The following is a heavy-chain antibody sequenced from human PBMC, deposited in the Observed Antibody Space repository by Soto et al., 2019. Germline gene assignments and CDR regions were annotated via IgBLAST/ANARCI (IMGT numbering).Heavy chain of an antibody. V-gene: IGHV3-30*18. CDR1: GFTFSSYG. Sequence: QVQLVESGGGVVQPGRSLRLSCAASGFTFSSYGMHWVRQAPGKGLEWVAVISYDGSNKYYADSVKGRFTISRDNSKNTLYLQMNSLIAEDTAVYYCANRRGGGYLTGWGQGTLVTVSS. CDR3: ANRRGGGYLTG. J-gene: IGHJ4*02. CDR2: ISYDGSNK. D-gene: IGHD5-12*01.